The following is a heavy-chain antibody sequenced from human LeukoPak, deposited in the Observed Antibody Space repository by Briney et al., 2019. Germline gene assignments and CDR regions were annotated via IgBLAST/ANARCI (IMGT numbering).Heavy chain of an antibody. CDR1: GYTFTSYG. J-gene: IGHJ4*02. CDR2: ISAYNGNT. V-gene: IGHV1-18*01. CDR3: ARDGYDFWSGYYTFDY. D-gene: IGHD3-3*01. Sequence: GASVKVSCKASGYTFTSYGISWVRQAPGQGLEWMRWISAYNGNTNYAQKLQGRVTMTTDTSTSTAYMELRSLRSDDTAVYYCARDGYDFWSGYYTFDYWGQGTLVTVSP.